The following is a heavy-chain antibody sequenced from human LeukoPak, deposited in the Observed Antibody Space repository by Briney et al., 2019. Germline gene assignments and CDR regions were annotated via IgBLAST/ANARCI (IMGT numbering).Heavy chain of an antibody. CDR1: GGSISSYY. J-gene: IGHJ6*03. CDR2: IYYSGST. V-gene: IGHV4-59*01. CDR3: ARASPRYYYDSSGYPRYYYYMDV. Sequence: SETLSLTCTVSGGSISSYYWSWIRQPPGKGLEWIGYIYYSGSTNYNPSLKSRVTKSVDTSKNQFSLKLSSVTAADTAVYYCARASPRYYYDSSGYPRYYYYMDVWGKGTTVTVSS. D-gene: IGHD3-22*01.